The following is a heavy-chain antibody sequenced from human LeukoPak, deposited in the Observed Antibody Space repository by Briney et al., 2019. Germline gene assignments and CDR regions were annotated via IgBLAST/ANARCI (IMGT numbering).Heavy chain of an antibody. CDR3: ARDIFPFSYGSALDY. J-gene: IGHJ4*02. Sequence: TSETLSLTCTVSGGSISSSSYYWGWIRQPPGKGLEWIGSIYYSGSTYYNPSLKSRVTISVDTSKNQFSLKLSSVTAADTAVYYCARDIFPFSYGSALDYWGQGTLVTVSS. CDR2: IYYSGST. D-gene: IGHD2-21*01. CDR1: GGSISSSSYY. V-gene: IGHV4-39*07.